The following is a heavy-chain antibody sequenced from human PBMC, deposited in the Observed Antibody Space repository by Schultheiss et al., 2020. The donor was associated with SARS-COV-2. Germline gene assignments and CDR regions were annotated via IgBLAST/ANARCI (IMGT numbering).Heavy chain of an antibody. V-gene: IGHV4-61*01. J-gene: IGHJ1*01. CDR3: ARALGYCSSTSCYSSFQH. CDR2: IYYSGST. CDR1: GGSVSSGSYY. D-gene: IGHD2-2*02. Sequence: TLSLTCTVSGGSVSSGSYYWSWIRQPPGKGLEWIGYIYYSGSTNYNPSLKSRVTISVDTSKNQFSLKLSSVTAADTAVYYCARALGYCSSTSCYSSFQHWGQGTLVTVSS.